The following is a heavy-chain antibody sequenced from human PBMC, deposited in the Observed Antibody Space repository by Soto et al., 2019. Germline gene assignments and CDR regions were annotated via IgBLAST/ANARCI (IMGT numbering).Heavy chain of an antibody. J-gene: IGHJ6*02. V-gene: IGHV3-23*01. CDR1: GFTFTSCA. Sequence: EVQLLESGGGLVQPGGSLRLSCAASGFTFTSCAMSWVRQAPGKGLEWVSAISVSGGITYYADSVKGRFIISRDNSKNTLYLQMNSLRGEDTAVYYCAKEGSWWLRGLGGVYYSGMDVWGQGTTVTVSS. D-gene: IGHD5-12*01. CDR3: AKEGSWWLRGLGGVYYSGMDV. CDR2: ISVSGGIT.